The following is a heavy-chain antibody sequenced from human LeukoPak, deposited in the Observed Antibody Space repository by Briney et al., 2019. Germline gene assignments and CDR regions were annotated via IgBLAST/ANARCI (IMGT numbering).Heavy chain of an antibody. J-gene: IGHJ4*02. Sequence: ASVKVSCKVSGYTLTELSMHWVRQAPGKGLEWVGGFDPEDGETIYAQKFQGRVTMTEDTSTDTAYMELSSLRSEDTAVYYCATRLLWFGEFDYWGQGTLVTVSS. CDR1: GYTLTELS. CDR2: FDPEDGET. CDR3: ATRLLWFGEFDY. D-gene: IGHD3-10*01. V-gene: IGHV1-24*01.